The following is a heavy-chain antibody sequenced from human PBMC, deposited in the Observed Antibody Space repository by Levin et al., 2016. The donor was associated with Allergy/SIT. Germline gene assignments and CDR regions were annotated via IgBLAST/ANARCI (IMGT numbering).Heavy chain of an antibody. Sequence: ASVKVSCKTSGYRFSDYAMHWVRQAPGQRPEWMGWIHAANGNTKYSQKFQGRLSITRDASASTVYMELSSLNSEDTALYYCARGLWSDFWTPQLFYWGQGTLVTVSS. CDR2: IHAANGNT. CDR3: ARGLWSDFWTPQLFY. D-gene: IGHD3-3*01. J-gene: IGHJ4*02. V-gene: IGHV1-3*01. CDR1: GYRFSDYA.